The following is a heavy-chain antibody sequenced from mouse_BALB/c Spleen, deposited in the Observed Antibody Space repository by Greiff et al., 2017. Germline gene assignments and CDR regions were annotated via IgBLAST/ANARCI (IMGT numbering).Heavy chain of an antibody. CDR1: GYTFTSYW. J-gene: IGHJ3*01. V-gene: IGHV1-87*01. CDR2: IYPGDGDT. Sequence: VKLQQSGAELARPGASVKLSCKASGYTFTSYWMQWVKQRPGQGLEWIGAIYPGDGDTRYTQKFKGKATLTADKSSSTAYMQLSSLASEDSAVYYCARIYYDYDEGFAYWGQGTLVTVSA. CDR3: ARIYYDYDEGFAY. D-gene: IGHD2-4*01.